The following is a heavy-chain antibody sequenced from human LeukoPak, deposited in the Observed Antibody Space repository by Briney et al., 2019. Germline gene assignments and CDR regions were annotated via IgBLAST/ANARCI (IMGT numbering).Heavy chain of an antibody. Sequence: GASVKVSCKASGYTFTSYAMHWVRQAPGQRLEWMGWINAGNGNTKYSQEFQGRVTITRDTSASTAYMELSSLRSEDMAVYYCARGLDHGDYAPIDPWGQGTLVTVSS. V-gene: IGHV1-3*03. D-gene: IGHD4-17*01. CDR1: GYTFTSYA. CDR3: ARGLDHGDYAPIDP. CDR2: INAGNGNT. J-gene: IGHJ5*02.